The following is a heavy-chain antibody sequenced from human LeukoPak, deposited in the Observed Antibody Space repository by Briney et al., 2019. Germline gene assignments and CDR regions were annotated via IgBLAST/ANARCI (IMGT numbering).Heavy chain of an antibody. CDR3: ARVGLYSSGWSA. V-gene: IGHV3-74*01. CDR2: INSDGSST. J-gene: IGHJ4*02. Sequence: PGGSLRLSCAASGFTFGRYWMNWVRQAPGKGLVWVSRINSDGSSTNYTDSVKGRFTISRDNAKNTLYLQMNSLRAEDTAVYYCARVGLYSSGWSAWGQGTLVTVSS. CDR1: GFTFGRYW. D-gene: IGHD6-19*01.